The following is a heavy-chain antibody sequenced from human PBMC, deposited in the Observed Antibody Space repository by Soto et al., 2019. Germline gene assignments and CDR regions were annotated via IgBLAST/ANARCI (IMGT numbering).Heavy chain of an antibody. CDR3: ARILIGGYYDILTGYYSYLKEFDY. CDR2: IFSNDEK. V-gene: IGHV2-26*01. D-gene: IGHD3-9*01. Sequence: ESGPTLVNPTETLTLTCTVSGFSLSNARMGVSWIRQPPGKALEWLAHIFSNDEKSYSTSLKSRLTISKDTSKSQVVLTMTNMNPDNTAKYYCARILIGGYYDILTGYYSYLKEFDYWGQGSQVTVSS. CDR1: GFSLSNARMG. J-gene: IGHJ4*02.